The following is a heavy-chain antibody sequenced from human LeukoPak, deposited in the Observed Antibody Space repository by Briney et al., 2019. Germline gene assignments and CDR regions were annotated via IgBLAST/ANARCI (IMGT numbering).Heavy chain of an antibody. CDR2: IYSGGST. V-gene: IGHV3-53*01. D-gene: IGHD6-13*01. CDR3: ARNAPEGYSSSWYGVLYYFDY. J-gene: IGHJ4*02. Sequence: LAGWSLRLSCAASGFTVSSNYMSWVRQAPGKRLESAPVIYSGGSTYYADSVKGRFTISRDNSKNTLYLQMNSLRAEYTAVYYCARNAPEGYSSSWYGVLYYFDYWGQGTLVTVSS. CDR1: GFTVSSNY.